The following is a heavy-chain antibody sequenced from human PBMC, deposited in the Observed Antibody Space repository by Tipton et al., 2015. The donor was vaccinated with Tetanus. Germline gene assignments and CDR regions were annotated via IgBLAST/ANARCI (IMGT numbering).Heavy chain of an antibody. CDR1: GGSFSLYY. D-gene: IGHD5-24*01. Sequence: LRLSCTVSGGSFSLYYWNWVRQSPGKGLEWIGEINHSGSSSYSPSLKRRVTISVDTSKNQFSLRLRSVAAADTAVYYCARGGRDAYNNPLGAFDVWGRGTTVTVSS. CDR3: ARGGRDAYNNPLGAFDV. J-gene: IGHJ3*01. CDR2: INHSGSS. V-gene: IGHV4-34*01.